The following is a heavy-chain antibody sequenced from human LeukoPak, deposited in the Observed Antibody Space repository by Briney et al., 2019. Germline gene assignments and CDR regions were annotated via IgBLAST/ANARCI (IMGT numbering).Heavy chain of an antibody. CDR2: IYPGDSDT. J-gene: IGHJ2*01. CDR3: ARTEMATIEDWYFDL. Sequence: HGESLKISCKGSGYSFTSYWIGWVRLMPGKGLEWMGIIYPGDSDTRYSPSFQGQVTISADKSISTAYLQWSSLKASDTAMYYCARTEMATIEDWYFDLWGRGTLVTVSS. CDR1: GYSFTSYW. V-gene: IGHV5-51*01. D-gene: IGHD5-24*01.